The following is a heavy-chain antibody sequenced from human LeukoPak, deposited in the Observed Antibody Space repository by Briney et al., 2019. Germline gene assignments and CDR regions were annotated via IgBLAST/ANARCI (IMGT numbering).Heavy chain of an antibody. J-gene: IGHJ4*02. CDR2: IYYSGST. CDR1: GGSISSGGYY. D-gene: IGHD4-11*01. CDR3: ARRAKLYDYGNLE. V-gene: IGHV4-31*03. Sequence: SQTLSLTCTVSGGSISSGGYYWRWIRQHPGKGLEWIGYIYYSGSTYYNPSLKSRVTISVDTSKNQFSLKLSSVTAADTAVYYCARRAKLYDYGNLEWGQGTLVTVSS.